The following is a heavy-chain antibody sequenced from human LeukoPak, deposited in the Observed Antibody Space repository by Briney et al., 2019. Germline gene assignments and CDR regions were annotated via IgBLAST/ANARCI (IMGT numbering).Heavy chain of an antibody. Sequence: SETLFLTCTVSGGSISSHYWSWIRQPPGKGLEWIGYIYYSGSTNYNPSLKSRVTISVDTSKNQFSLKLSSVTAADTAVYYCARGLEMATAFDYWGQGTLVTVSS. J-gene: IGHJ4*02. CDR2: IYYSGST. V-gene: IGHV4-59*11. CDR1: GGSISSHY. D-gene: IGHD5-24*01. CDR3: ARGLEMATAFDY.